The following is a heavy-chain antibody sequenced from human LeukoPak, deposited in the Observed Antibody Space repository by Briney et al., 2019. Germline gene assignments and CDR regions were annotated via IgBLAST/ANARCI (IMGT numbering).Heavy chain of an antibody. V-gene: IGHV1-69*13. CDR2: IIPIFGTA. CDR3: AKDLSLRITMVRGVIRYFDY. CDR1: GGTFSNYV. D-gene: IGHD3-10*01. J-gene: IGHJ4*02. Sequence: ASVKVSCKASGGTFSNYVINWVRQAPGQGLEWMGRIIPIFGTANYAQKFQGKVTITADESTNTAYMELSSLRSEDTAVYYCAKDLSLRITMVRGVIRYFDYWGQGTLVTVTS.